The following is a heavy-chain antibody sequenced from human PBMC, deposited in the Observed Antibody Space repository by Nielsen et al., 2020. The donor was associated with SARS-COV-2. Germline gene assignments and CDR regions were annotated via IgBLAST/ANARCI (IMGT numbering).Heavy chain of an antibody. CDR2: MNPNSGNT. J-gene: IGHJ6*02. CDR3: SVLSRYYGMDV. CDR1: GYTFTSYG. Sequence: ASVKVSCKASGYTFTSYGISWVRQATGQGLEWMGWMNPNSGNTGYAQKFQGRVTMTRNTSISTAYMELSSLRSEDTAVYYCSVLSRYYGMDVWGQGTTVTVSS. V-gene: IGHV1-8*02.